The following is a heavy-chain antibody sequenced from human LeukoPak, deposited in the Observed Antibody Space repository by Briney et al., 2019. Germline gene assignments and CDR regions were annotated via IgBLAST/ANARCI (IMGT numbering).Heavy chain of an antibody. V-gene: IGHV4-30-4*08. D-gene: IGHD3-3*01. Sequence: SQTLSLTCTVSGGSISSGDYYWNWIRQPPGKGLEWIGYIYYRGSTYYNPSLKSRVTISVDTSKNQFSLKLSSVTAADTAVYYCASGVDYDFWSGYYTSWFDPWGQGTLVTVSS. CDR1: GGSISSGDYY. J-gene: IGHJ5*02. CDR2: IYYRGST. CDR3: ASGVDYDFWSGYYTSWFDP.